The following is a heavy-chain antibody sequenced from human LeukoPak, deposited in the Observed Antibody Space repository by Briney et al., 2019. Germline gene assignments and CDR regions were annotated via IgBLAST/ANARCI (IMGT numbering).Heavy chain of an antibody. Sequence: PSETLSLTCAVSGYSLSSGYYWGWIRQPTGKGLEWSGSIYHSGSTYYNPSLNSRVTISVDTSKNQFSLKLSSVTAADTAVYYCARPGQPSVTTSYAFDIWGQGTMVTVSS. V-gene: IGHV4-38-2*01. CDR3: ARPGQPSVTTSYAFDI. CDR1: GYSLSSGYY. D-gene: IGHD4-17*01. J-gene: IGHJ3*02. CDR2: IYHSGST.